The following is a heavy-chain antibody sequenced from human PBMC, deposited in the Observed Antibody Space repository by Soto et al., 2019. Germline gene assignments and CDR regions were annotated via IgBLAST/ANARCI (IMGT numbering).Heavy chain of an antibody. Sequence: PGWSLRLSCAASGFTFSSYAMSWVRQAPGKGLEWVSAISGSATSTYYADSVKGRFTISRDNSKNTLYLQMNSLRAEDTAVYFCAKSSGSPAYWGQGTLVTVSS. CDR2: ISGSATST. CDR3: AKSSGSPAY. CDR1: GFTFSSYA. V-gene: IGHV3-23*01. J-gene: IGHJ4*02.